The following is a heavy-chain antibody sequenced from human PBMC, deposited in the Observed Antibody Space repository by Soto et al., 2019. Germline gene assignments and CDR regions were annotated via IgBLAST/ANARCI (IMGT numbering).Heavy chain of an antibody. V-gene: IGHV4-34*01. Sequence: WETLSLTCAVYGGSFSGYYWSWIRQPPGKGLEWIGEINHSGSTNYNPSLKSRVTISVDTSKNQFSLKLSSVTAADTAVYYCDRSDLSSFDYWGQGTLVTVSS. D-gene: IGHD6-6*01. CDR3: DRSDLSSFDY. CDR2: INHSGST. CDR1: GGSFSGYY. J-gene: IGHJ4*02.